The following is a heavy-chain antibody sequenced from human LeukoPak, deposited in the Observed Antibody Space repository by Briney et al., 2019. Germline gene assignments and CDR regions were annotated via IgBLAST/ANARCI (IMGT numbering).Heavy chain of an antibody. J-gene: IGHJ6*02. Sequence: PSETLSLTCAVYGGSFSGYYWSWIRQPPGKGLEWIGEINHRGSTNYNPSLKSRVTISVDTSKNQFSLKLSSVTAADTAAYYCARLRSGSTPPPPHYYYGLDVWGQGTTVIVSS. D-gene: IGHD1-26*01. CDR2: INHRGST. CDR1: GGSFSGYY. CDR3: ARLRSGSTPPPPHYYYGLDV. V-gene: IGHV4-34*01.